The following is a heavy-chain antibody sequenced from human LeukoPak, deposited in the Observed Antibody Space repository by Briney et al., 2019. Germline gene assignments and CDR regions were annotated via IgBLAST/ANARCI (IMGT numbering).Heavy chain of an antibody. CDR3: ARGLGNTVTRIDY. CDR1: GGSISTYY. D-gene: IGHD4-11*01. CDR2: IHYSGNT. V-gene: IGHV4-59*01. J-gene: IGHJ4*02. Sequence: SETLSLTCTVSGGSISTYYWSWIRQSPGKGLEWIGYIHYSGNTNYNPSLKSRVTISLDTYKKHFSLKLSSVTAADTAVYYCARGLGNTVTRIDYWGQGTLVTVSS.